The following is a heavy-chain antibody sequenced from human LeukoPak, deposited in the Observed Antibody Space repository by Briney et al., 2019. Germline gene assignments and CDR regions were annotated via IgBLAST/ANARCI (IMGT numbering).Heavy chain of an antibody. J-gene: IGHJ4*02. CDR3: ARDQWPSNGDSPY. Sequence: SETLSLTCTVSGGSISSSSYYWGWIRQPPGKGLEWIGSIYYSGSTYYNPSLKSRVTISVDTSKNQFSLKLSSVTAADTAVYYCARDQWPSNGDSPYWGQGTLVTVSS. V-gene: IGHV4-39*07. CDR1: GGSISSSSYY. D-gene: IGHD4-17*01. CDR2: IYYSGST.